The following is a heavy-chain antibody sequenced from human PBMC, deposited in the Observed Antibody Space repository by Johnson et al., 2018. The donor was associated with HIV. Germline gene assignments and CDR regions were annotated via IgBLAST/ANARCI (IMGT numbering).Heavy chain of an antibody. V-gene: IGHV3-53*01. CDR1: GFTVSSNN. CDR2: IYSGGNT. CDR3: AKVGPLTLELQDDALDI. D-gene: IGHD1-7*01. J-gene: IGHJ3*02. Sequence: VQLVESGGGLIQPGGSLRLSCAASGFTVSSNNMSWVRQAPGRGLEWVSVIYSGGNTYCADSVKGRFTISRDNSKNTLYLQMNSLRAEDTAVYYCAKVGPLTLELQDDALDIWGQGTMVTVSS.